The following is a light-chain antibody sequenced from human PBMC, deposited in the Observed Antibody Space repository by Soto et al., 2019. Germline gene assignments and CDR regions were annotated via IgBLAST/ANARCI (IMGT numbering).Light chain of an antibody. Sequence: IVLTQSPGTLSLSPGERATLSCRARQSVSRSYFAWYQQKPGQPHSLLLYGASNRATGIPDSFSGSGAGSDFNLTIGRLEAEDVDEYYCQQYASSPPTVGGGTKVEIK. J-gene: IGKJ4*01. CDR2: GAS. CDR3: QQYASSPPT. CDR1: QSVSRSY. V-gene: IGKV3-20*01.